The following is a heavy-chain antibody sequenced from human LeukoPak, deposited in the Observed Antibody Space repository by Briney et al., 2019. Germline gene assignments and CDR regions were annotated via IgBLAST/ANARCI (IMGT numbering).Heavy chain of an antibody. CDR3: ASQCYDSSGYYYIDY. CDR2: ISAYNGNT. V-gene: IGHV1-18*01. D-gene: IGHD3-22*01. CDR1: GYTFTSYG. Sequence: ASVKVSCKASGYTFTSYGISWVRQAPGQGLEWMGWISAYNGNTDYAQKLQGRVTMTTDTSTSTAYMELRSLRSDDTAVYYCASQCYDSSGYYYIDYWGQGTLVTVSS. J-gene: IGHJ4*02.